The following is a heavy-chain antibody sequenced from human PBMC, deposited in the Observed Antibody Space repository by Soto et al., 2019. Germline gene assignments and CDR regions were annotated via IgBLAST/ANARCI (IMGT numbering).Heavy chain of an antibody. CDR2: ISYDGSNK. D-gene: IGHD3-16*02. Sequence: GGSLRLSCAASGFTFSSYGMHWVRQAPGKGLEWVAVISYDGSNKYYADSVKGRFTISRDNSKNTLYLQMNSLRAEDTAVYYCAKVITFGGVIAAIDYWGQGTLVTVSS. CDR3: AKVITFGGVIAAIDY. J-gene: IGHJ4*02. V-gene: IGHV3-30*18. CDR1: GFTFSSYG.